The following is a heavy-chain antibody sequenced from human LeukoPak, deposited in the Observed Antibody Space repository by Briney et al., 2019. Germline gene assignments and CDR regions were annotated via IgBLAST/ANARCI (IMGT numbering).Heavy chain of an antibody. D-gene: IGHD1-14*01. Sequence: SQTLSLTCAISGDSFSSNSAAGNWIRQSPSRGREWLGRTDYRANWIYESAASVKSRITINPDTSRNQCSLHLNSVIPEDPAAYPCATAPDAFLHGRPFDICGQPTMATASS. V-gene: IGHV6-1*01. J-gene: IGHJ3*02. CDR1: GDSFSSNSAA. CDR3: ATAPDAFLHGRPFDI. CDR2: TDYRANWIY.